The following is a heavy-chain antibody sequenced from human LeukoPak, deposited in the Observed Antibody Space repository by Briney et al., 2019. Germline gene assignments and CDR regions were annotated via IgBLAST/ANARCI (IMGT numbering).Heavy chain of an antibody. J-gene: IGHJ4*02. Sequence: SETLSLTCTVSNGSIGNYFWSWLRQPPGKGLEGIGYIYFSGTTNYNPSLKSRVTMSVDTSRNQFSLNLRSVTAADTAVYYCATLRSWSPDYFDHWGQGTLVTVSS. V-gene: IGHV4-59*12. CDR3: ATLRSWSPDYFDH. D-gene: IGHD1-26*01. CDR1: NGSIGNYF. CDR2: IYFSGTT.